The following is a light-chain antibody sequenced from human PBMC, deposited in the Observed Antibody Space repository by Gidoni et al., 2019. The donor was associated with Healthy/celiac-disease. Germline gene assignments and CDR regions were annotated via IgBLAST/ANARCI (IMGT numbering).Light chain of an antibody. Sequence: IRMTQPPSSFSASTGDRVTITCRASQGISSYLAWYQQKPGKAPKLLIYATSTLQSGVPSRFSGSGSGTDFTLTIDCLQSDDFATYYCQQYYDYPLTFGGGTKVEIK. CDR3: QQYYDYPLT. V-gene: IGKV1-8*01. CDR1: QGISSY. J-gene: IGKJ4*01. CDR2: ATS.